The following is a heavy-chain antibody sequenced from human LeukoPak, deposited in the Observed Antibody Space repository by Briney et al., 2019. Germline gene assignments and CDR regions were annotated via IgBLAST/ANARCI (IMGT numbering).Heavy chain of an antibody. CDR1: GFTFSSYA. D-gene: IGHD4-17*01. V-gene: IGHV3-23*01. Sequence: GGSLRLSGAASGFTFSSYAMSWVRQAPGKGLEWVSAISGSGGSTYYADSVKGRFTISRGNSKNTLYLQMNSLRAEDTAVYYCAKDPDDYGDYGDWGQGTLVTVSS. CDR2: ISGSGGST. J-gene: IGHJ4*02. CDR3: AKDPDDYGDYGD.